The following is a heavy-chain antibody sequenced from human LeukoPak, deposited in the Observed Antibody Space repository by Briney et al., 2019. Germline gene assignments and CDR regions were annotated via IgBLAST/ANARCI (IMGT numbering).Heavy chain of an antibody. CDR1: GFTFSDYY. CDR2: IYSGGST. J-gene: IGHJ6*03. D-gene: IGHD3-22*01. CDR3: ARDDSYYYYMDV. Sequence: GGSLRLSCAASGFTFSDYYMSWVRQAPGKGLEWVSVIYSGGSTYYADSVKGRFTISRDNSKNTLYLQMNSLRAEDTAVYYCARDDSYYYYMDVWGKGTTVTVSS. V-gene: IGHV3-66*02.